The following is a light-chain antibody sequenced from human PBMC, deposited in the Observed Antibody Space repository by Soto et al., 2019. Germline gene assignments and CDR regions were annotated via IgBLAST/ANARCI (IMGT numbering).Light chain of an antibody. CDR2: DAS. CDR3: QHRPSWPLT. J-gene: IGKJ4*01. Sequence: EIVLTQSPATLSLSPGERATLSCRASQSVNTDLAWYQDKPGQAPRLLIYDASNRATGIPARFSGSGSGTDFTLTISNLEPEDFAVYYCQHRPSWPLTFGGGTKVEIK. V-gene: IGKV3-11*01. CDR1: QSVNTD.